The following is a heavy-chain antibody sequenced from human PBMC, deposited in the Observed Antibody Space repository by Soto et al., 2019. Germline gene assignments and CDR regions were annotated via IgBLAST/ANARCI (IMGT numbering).Heavy chain of an antibody. J-gene: IGHJ6*02. CDR2: INHSGST. Sequence: TLSLTCAVYGGSFSGYYWSWIRQPPGKGLEWIGEINHSGSTNYNPSLKSRVTISVDTSKNQFSLKLSSVTAADTAVYYCARGRGYYYYYGMDVWGQGTTVTVSS. V-gene: IGHV4-34*01. CDR3: ARGRGYYYYYGMDV. CDR1: GGSFSGYY.